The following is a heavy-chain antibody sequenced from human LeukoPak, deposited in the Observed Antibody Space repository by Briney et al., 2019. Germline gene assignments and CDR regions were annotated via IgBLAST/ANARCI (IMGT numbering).Heavy chain of an antibody. Sequence: GGSLRLSCAASGFTFGTYGMHWVRQAPAKGLEWVAFTRYDGSNKDYVDSVKGRFTISRDNSKNTLYLQMNSLRAEDTALYYCAKDDSGNSLDYWGQGTPVTVSS. J-gene: IGHJ4*02. CDR1: GFTFGTYG. CDR3: AKDDSGNSLDY. V-gene: IGHV3-30*02. D-gene: IGHD2/OR15-2a*01. CDR2: TRYDGSNK.